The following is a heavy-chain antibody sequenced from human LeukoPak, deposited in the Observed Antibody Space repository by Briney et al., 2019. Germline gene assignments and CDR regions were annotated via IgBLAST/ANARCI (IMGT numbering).Heavy chain of an antibody. D-gene: IGHD3-22*01. Sequence: SETLSLTCTVSGDSISSRSYYWGWIRQPPGKGLEWIGSIYYSGSTYYNPSLKSRVTISVNTSKNQFSLKLSSVTAADTAVYYCARGKGYYDSSGYYIDAFDIWGQGIMVTVSS. V-gene: IGHV4-39*07. J-gene: IGHJ3*02. CDR3: ARGKGYYDSSGYYIDAFDI. CDR1: GDSISSRSYY. CDR2: IYYSGST.